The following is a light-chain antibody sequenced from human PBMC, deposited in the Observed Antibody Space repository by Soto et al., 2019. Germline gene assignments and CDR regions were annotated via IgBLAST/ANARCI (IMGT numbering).Light chain of an antibody. J-gene: IGKJ3*01. CDR3: QQYYTTLFT. Sequence: DIVMTQSPDFLSVSLGERATINCKSSQSILYSSNNKNSLSWYQQRPGQPPKLLITWASTRESGVPDRFSGSGSGTDFTLTISSLQAEDVAVYFCQQYYTTLFTFGPGTRVDIK. CDR1: QSILYSSNNKNS. V-gene: IGKV4-1*01. CDR2: WAS.